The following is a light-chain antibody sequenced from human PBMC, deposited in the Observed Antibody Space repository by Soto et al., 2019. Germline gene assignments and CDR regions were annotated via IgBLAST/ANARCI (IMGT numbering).Light chain of an antibody. V-gene: IGLV1-44*01. CDR3: AAWDDSLNGPV. CDR1: SSNIGLND. J-gene: IGLJ2*01. CDR2: ATN. Sequence: QSVLTQPPSASGTPGQTVTISCSGSSSNIGLNDVHWYRQLSGTAPQILIYATNQQATGVPDRFSGSRSGTSASLAIPGLQSEDEADYHCAAWDDSLNGPVFGGGTKVTVL.